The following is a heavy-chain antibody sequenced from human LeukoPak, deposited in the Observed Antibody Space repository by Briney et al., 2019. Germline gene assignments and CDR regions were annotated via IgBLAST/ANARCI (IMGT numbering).Heavy chain of an antibody. CDR2: INPNSGGT. Sequence: GASVKVSCKASGYTFTCYYMHWVRQAPGQGLEWMGWINPNSGGTNYAQKFQGRVTMTRDTSISTAYMELSRLRSDDTAVYYCAARGGFGELLSTYYYYYYYMDVWGKGTTVTVSS. D-gene: IGHD3-10*01. CDR3: AARGGFGELLSTYYYYYYYMDV. CDR1: GYTFTCYY. J-gene: IGHJ6*03. V-gene: IGHV1-2*02.